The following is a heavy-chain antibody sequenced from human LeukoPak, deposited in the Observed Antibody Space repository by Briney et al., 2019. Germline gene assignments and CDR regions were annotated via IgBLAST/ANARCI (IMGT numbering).Heavy chain of an antibody. CDR3: AKDEVGGHLAS. V-gene: IGHV3-7*01. CDR1: GLTFSRNC. Sequence: GGSLRLSCAASGLTFSRNCMHWVRQAPGEGLECVAKVNENGRETHYADSVKGRFTISRDNSKNSVSLLMYNLRVEDTAVYYCAKDEVGGHLASWGQGILVIIS. J-gene: IGHJ5*02. CDR2: VNENGRET.